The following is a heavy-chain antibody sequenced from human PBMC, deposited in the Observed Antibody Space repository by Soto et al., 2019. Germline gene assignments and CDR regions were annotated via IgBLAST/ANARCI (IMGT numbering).Heavy chain of an antibody. CDR3: XXXXXXXXXXXADY. CDR2: IIPIFGTA. Sequence: QVQLVQSGAEVKKPGSSVKVSCKASGGTFSSYAISWVRQAPGQGLEWMGGIIPIFGTANYAQKFQGRVTITADEXTSTAYMELXXLXXXXXXXXXXXXXXXXXXXXXADYWGQGTLVTVSS. V-gene: IGHV1-69*12. CDR1: GGTFSSYA. J-gene: IGHJ4*02.